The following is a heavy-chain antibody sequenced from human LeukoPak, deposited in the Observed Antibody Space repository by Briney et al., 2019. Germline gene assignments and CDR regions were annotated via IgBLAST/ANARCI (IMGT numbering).Heavy chain of an antibody. CDR3: AKTYSSSWYGPFDI. V-gene: IGHV4-59*01. D-gene: IGHD6-13*01. Sequence: SETLSLTCTVSGGSISSYYWSWIRQPPGKGLEWIGYIYYSGSTNYNPSLKSRVTISVDTSKNQISLKLNSVTAADTAVYYCAKTYSSSWYGPFDIWGQGTMVTVSS. CDR2: IYYSGST. J-gene: IGHJ3*02. CDR1: GGSISSYY.